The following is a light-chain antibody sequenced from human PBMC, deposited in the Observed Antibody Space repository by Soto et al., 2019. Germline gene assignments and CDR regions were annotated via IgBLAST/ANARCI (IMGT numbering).Light chain of an antibody. CDR3: SSYTSSSTVV. CDR1: SSDVGGYNY. V-gene: IGLV2-14*01. CDR2: EVS. Sequence: QSALTQPASVSGSPGQSITLSCTGTSSDVGGYNYVSWYQQHPGKAPKLMIYEVSNRPSGVSNRVSGSKSGNTASLTISGLQAEDEADYYCSSYTSSSTVVFGGGTQLTVL. J-gene: IGLJ2*01.